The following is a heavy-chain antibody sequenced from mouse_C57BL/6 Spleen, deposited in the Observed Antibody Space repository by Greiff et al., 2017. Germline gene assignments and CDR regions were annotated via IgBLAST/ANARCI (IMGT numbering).Heavy chain of an antibody. J-gene: IGHJ4*01. D-gene: IGHD2-5*01. CDR3: TRENSNYYAMDY. V-gene: IGHV5-9-1*02. Sequence: EVQRVESGEGLVKPGGSLKLSCAASGFTFSSYAMSWVRQTPEKRLEWVAYISSGGDYIYYADTVKGRFTISRDNARNTLYLQMSSLKSEDTAMYYCTRENSNYYAMDYWGQGTSVTVSS. CDR2: ISSGGDYI. CDR1: GFTFSSYA.